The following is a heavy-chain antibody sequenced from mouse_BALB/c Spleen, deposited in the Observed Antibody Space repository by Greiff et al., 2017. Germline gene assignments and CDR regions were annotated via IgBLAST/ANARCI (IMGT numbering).Heavy chain of an antibody. D-gene: IGHD4-1*01. CDR1: GYTFTSYN. CDR3: ARANWDWYFDV. V-gene: IGHV1-12*01. CDR2: IYPGNGDT. J-gene: IGHJ1*01. Sequence: QVQLQQPGAELVKPGASVKMSCKASGYTFTSYNMHWVKQTPGQGLEWIGAIYPGNGDTSYNQKFKGKATLTADKSSSTAYMQLSSLTSEDSAVYYCARANWDWYFDVWGAGTTVTVSS.